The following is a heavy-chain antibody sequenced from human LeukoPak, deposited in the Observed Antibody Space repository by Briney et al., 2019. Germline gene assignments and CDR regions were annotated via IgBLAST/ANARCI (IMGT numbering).Heavy chain of an antibody. V-gene: IGHV4-61*05. CDR1: GGSISINNYY. CDR2: IYISGST. J-gene: IGHJ4*02. D-gene: IGHD2-8*02. CDR3: ARGYWFYFDY. Sequence: SETLSLTCTVSGGSISINNYYWGWVRQPPGKGLEWIGRIYISGSTNYNPSLKSRVTISADTSKNQFSLKLSSVTAADTAVYYCARGYWFYFDYWGQGTLVTVSS.